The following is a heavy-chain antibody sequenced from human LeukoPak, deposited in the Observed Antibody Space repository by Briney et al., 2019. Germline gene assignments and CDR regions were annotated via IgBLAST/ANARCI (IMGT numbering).Heavy chain of an antibody. CDR2: ISAYNGNT. V-gene: IGHV1-18*01. CDR3: ARSAAGTLYYYYYYMDV. J-gene: IGHJ6*03. D-gene: IGHD6-13*01. CDR1: GYTLTSYG. Sequence: ASVKVSCKASGYTLTSYGISWVRQAPGQGLEWMGWISAYNGNTNYAQKLQGRVTMTTDTSTSTAYMELRSLRSDDTAVYYCARSAAGTLYYYYYYMDVWGKGTTVTVSS.